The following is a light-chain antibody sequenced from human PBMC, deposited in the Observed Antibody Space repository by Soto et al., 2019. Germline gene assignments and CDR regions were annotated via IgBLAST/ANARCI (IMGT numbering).Light chain of an antibody. CDR2: GIS. CDR3: QQGSDWPPRYT. Sequence: EMVLTQSPATLSLSPGERVTLSCRASQSVSNSLVWYQQKAGQAPRLLIYGISYRATGVPARFSGSGSGTDFTLPISSLEPEDFAIYYCQQGSDWPPRYTFGQGTKLEI. CDR1: QSVSNS. V-gene: IGKV3-11*01. J-gene: IGKJ2*01.